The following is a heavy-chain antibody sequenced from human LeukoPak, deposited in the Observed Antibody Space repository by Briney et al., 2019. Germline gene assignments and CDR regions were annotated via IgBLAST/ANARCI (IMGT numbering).Heavy chain of an antibody. D-gene: IGHD6-13*01. CDR2: IYYSGST. CDR1: GGSISSYY. V-gene: IGHV4-59*08. CDR3: ARRSSWSSFDY. J-gene: IGHJ4*02. Sequence: PSETLSLTCTVSGGSISSYYWSRIRQPPGKGLEWIGYIYYSGSTNYNPSLKSRVTISVDTSKNQFSLKLNSVTAADTAIYYCARRSSWSSFDYWGQGTLVTVSS.